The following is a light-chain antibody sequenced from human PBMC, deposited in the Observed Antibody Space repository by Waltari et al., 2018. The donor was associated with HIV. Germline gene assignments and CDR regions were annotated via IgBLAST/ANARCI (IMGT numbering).Light chain of an antibody. J-gene: IGKJ1*01. V-gene: IGKV1-39*01. Sequence: DIQMTQSPSSLSASIGDRVTLTCRASQNISNYLNWYQQKPGKAPNLLIYAASSLESGVPSRFSASGSGTDFTLTISSLQPEDRATYYCQHSSSAPPWTFGQGTRVES. CDR2: AAS. CDR3: QHSSSAPPWT. CDR1: QNISNY.